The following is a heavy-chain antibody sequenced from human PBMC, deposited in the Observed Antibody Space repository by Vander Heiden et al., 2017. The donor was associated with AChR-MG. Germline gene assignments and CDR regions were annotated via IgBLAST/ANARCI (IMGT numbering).Heavy chain of an antibody. V-gene: IGHV4-59*01. CDR3: ARCIAARPSEFDY. J-gene: IGHJ4*02. CDR1: GGSISSYY. D-gene: IGHD6-6*01. CDR2: IYYSGST. Sequence: QVQLQESGPGLVKPSETLSLTCTVSGGSISSYYWSWIRQPPGKGLEWIGYIYYSGSTNYNPSLKSRVTISVDTSKNQFSLKLSSVTAADTAVYYCARCIAARPSEFDYWGQGTLVTVSS.